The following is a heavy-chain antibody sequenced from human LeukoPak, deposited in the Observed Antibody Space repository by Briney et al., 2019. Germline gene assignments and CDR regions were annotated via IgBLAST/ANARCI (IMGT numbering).Heavy chain of an antibody. J-gene: IGHJ4*02. V-gene: IGHV3-64D*06. CDR1: GFTFSSYA. CDR2: INNNGGST. D-gene: IGHD2-21*01. CDR3: AREVVATASALDC. Sequence: PGGSLRLSCSASGFTFSSYAMYWVRQAPGKGLEYVSAINNNGGSTYYADSVKGRFTISRDNSKNTLYLQMSSLRAEDTAVYYCAREVVATASALDCWGQGTLVTVSS.